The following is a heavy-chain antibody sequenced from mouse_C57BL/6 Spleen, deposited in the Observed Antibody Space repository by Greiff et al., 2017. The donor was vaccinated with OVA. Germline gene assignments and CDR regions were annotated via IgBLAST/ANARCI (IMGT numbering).Heavy chain of an antibody. J-gene: IGHJ4*01. CDR3: ARYNYGPMDY. CDR1: GYTFPDHS. CDR2: IYPRDGST. V-gene: IGHV1-78*01. Sequence: VQLQESVAELVKPGASVKISCTVSGYTFPDHSLHWLKQRPEQGLDWIGYIYPRDGSTKYNEKFKGKATLTADKSSSTAYMQLNSLTSEDSAVYFCARYNYGPMDYWGQGTSVTVSS. D-gene: IGHD1-1*01.